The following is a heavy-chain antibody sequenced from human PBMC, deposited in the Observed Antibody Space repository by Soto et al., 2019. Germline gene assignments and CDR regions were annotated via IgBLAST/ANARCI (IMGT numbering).Heavy chain of an antibody. V-gene: IGHV3-48*01. D-gene: IGHD6-6*01. Sequence: EVQLVESGGGLVQPGGSLRLSCAASGFTFSSYSMNWVRQAPGEGLEWVSYISSSSSTIYYADSVKGRFTISRDNAKNSLYLQMNSLRAEDTAVYYCARPFEYSSSSGDHWGQGTLVTVSS. CDR1: GFTFSSYS. CDR2: ISSSSSTI. J-gene: IGHJ4*02. CDR3: ARPFEYSSSSGDH.